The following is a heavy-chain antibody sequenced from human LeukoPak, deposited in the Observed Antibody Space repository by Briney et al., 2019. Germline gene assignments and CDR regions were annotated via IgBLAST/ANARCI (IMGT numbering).Heavy chain of an antibody. D-gene: IGHD3-10*01. V-gene: IGHV3-23*01. CDR1: GFTFSSYA. CDR3: AKGSRGYYYYYGMDV. CDR2: ISGSGGST. Sequence: PGGSLRLSCGASGFTFSSYAMGWVRQAPGKGLEWVSAISGSGGSTYYADSVKGRFTISRDNSKNTLYLQMNSLRAEDTAVYYCAKGSRGYYYYYGMDVWGQGTTVTVSS. J-gene: IGHJ6*02.